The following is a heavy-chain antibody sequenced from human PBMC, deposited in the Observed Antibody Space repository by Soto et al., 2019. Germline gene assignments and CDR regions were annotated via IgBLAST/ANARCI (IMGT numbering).Heavy chain of an antibody. CDR3: ARGVTSGSFPPFDY. Sequence: QVQLVQSGAEVKEPGSSVRVSCKASGDSFSSYSFSWVRQAPGQGLEWMGGFSPIFDTANYAQNFLLRLTITADESTSTAYMELSSLTFEDTAVYYCARGVTSGSFPPFDYWGQGTLVTVSS. V-gene: IGHV1-69*12. D-gene: IGHD1-26*01. J-gene: IGHJ4*02. CDR1: GDSFSSYS. CDR2: FSPIFDTA.